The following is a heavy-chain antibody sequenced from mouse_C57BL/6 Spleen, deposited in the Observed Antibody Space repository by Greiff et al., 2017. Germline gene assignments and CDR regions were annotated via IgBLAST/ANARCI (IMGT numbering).Heavy chain of an antibody. V-gene: IGHV5-12*01. J-gene: IGHJ3*01. CDR2: ISNGGGST. Sequence: EVQGVESGGGLVQPGGSLKLSCAASGFTFSDYYMYWVRQTPEKRLEWVAYISNGGGSTYYPDTVKGRFTISRDNAKNTLDLQMSRLKSEDTAMYYCARQEDGYSWFAYWGQGTLVTVSA. D-gene: IGHD2-3*01. CDR3: ARQEDGYSWFAY. CDR1: GFTFSDYY.